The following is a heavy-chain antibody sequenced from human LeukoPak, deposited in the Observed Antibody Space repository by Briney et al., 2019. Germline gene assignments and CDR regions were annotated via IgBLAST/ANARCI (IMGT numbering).Heavy chain of an antibody. D-gene: IGHD2-21*01. CDR3: ARPLFGGENCYSGEE. CDR1: GYTFTGYY. Sequence: ASVNVSCKASGYTFTGYYIHWVRQAPGQGLEWMGWINPNSGGTNFAQKFQGRVTMTRDTSIGTAYMELSRLRSDDTAVYYCARPLFGGENCYSGEEWVQGTLVTLSS. CDR2: INPNSGGT. V-gene: IGHV1-2*02. J-gene: IGHJ4*02.